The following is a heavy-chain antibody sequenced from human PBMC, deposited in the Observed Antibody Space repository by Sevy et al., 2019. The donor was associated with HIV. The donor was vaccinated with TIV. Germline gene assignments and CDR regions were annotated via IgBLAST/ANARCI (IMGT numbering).Heavy chain of an antibody. CDR1: GGTFSIYA. Sequence: ASVKVSCKASGGTFSIYAISWVRQAPGQGLEWMGGIIPILRTAKYAQKFKDRVTLTADESTSTAYMELSSLRSEDTAMYYCASPYYYETSGYFHAFDYWGQGTLVTVSS. CDR2: IIPILRTA. J-gene: IGHJ4*02. V-gene: IGHV1-69*13. D-gene: IGHD3-22*01. CDR3: ASPYYYETSGYFHAFDY.